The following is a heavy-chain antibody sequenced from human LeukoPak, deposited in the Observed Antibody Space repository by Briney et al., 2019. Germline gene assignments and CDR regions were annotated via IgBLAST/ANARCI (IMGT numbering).Heavy chain of an antibody. CDR2: ISYDGSNK. Sequence: PGGSLRLSCAASGFTFSSYAMHWVRQAPGKGLEWVAVISYDGSNKYYADSVKGRFTISRDNSKNTLYLQMNSLRAEDTAVYYCAKIAAAGTVAAFDIWGQGTMVTVSS. CDR3: AKIAAAGTVAAFDI. CDR1: GFTFSSYA. D-gene: IGHD6-13*01. V-gene: IGHV3-30-3*02. J-gene: IGHJ3*02.